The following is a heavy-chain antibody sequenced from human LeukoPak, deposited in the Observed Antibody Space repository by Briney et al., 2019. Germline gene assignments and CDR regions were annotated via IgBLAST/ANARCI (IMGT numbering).Heavy chain of an antibody. CDR1: GFAFSTYG. J-gene: IGHJ4*02. Sequence: GGSLRLSCVASGFAFSTYGMSWVRQAPGKGLEWVATMKGAGSLKHYADSVKGGCNISRDNAGNSVYLQMNSLRADDTAVYYCARGIAQWFYWVYWGQGSLVTVSS. CDR3: ARGIAQWFYWVY. V-gene: IGHV3-7*04. CDR2: MKGAGSLK. D-gene: IGHD3-9*01.